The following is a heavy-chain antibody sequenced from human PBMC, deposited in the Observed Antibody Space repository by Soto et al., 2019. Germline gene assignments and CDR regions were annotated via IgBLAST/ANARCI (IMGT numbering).Heavy chain of an antibody. D-gene: IGHD2-2*01. Sequence: QVQLVESGGGLVKPGGSLRLSCVASGLPFSDYFMTWIRQAPGRGLEWVSLISSTGTTIYYADSVKGRFTVSRDNAKSSLFLQMNNLRADDTAMYYCARDGNYCSTTSCPEYGRDYWGQGTLVTVSS. J-gene: IGHJ4*02. CDR2: ISSTGTTI. CDR3: ARDGNYCSTTSCPEYGRDY. CDR1: GLPFSDYF. V-gene: IGHV3-11*01.